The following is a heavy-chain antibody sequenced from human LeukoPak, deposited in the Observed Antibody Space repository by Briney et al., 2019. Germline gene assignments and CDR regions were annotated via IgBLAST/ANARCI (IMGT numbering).Heavy chain of an antibody. V-gene: IGHV3-23*01. D-gene: IGHD6-19*01. Sequence: GGSLRLSCAASGFNFRNYAMSWVRQAPGKGLECVSGIGGSGGSRYSADSVKGRFTISRDNSKNTLYLQMDSLRAEDTAVYYCAKFRGADYYNYYMDVWGKGTTVTVSS. J-gene: IGHJ6*03. CDR3: AKFRGADYYNYYMDV. CDR1: GFNFRNYA. CDR2: IGGSGGSR.